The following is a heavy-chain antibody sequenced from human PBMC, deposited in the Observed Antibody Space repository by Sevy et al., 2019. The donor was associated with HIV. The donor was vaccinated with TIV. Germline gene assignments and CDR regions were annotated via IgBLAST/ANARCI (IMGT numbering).Heavy chain of an antibody. CDR3: ARLICTNGICYLDY. J-gene: IGHJ4*02. V-gene: IGHV5-51*01. CDR1: GYTFTRYW. Sequence: GESLKISCKGSGYTFTRYWIGWVRQMPEKGLEWMGIIYPNDSETRYSLSFQGQVTISADKSISTAYMQWSSLRASDTAMYYCARLICTNGICYLDYWGQGTLVTVSS. CDR2: IYPNDSET. D-gene: IGHD2-8*01.